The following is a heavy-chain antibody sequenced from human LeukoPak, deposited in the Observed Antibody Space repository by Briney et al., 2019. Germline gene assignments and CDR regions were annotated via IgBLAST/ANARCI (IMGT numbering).Heavy chain of an antibody. CDR2: IDTNTGSP. CDR3: AIHLSDSSGYFSY. Sequence: PWASVKVSCKASGYTFSSCAINWVRQAPGQGLEYMGWIDTNTGSPTFAQGFTGRYVFSLDTSVSTAYLQISSLKAEDTAAYYCAIHLSDSSGYFSYWGQGALVTVSS. V-gene: IGHV7-4-1*02. D-gene: IGHD3-22*01. CDR1: GYTFSSCA. J-gene: IGHJ4*02.